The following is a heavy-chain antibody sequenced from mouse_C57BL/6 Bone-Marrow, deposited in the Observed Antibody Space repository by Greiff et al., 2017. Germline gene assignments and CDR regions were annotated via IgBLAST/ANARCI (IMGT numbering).Heavy chain of an antibody. Sequence: DVHLVESGGGLVQPGGSLKLSCAASGFTFSDYYMYWVRQTPEKRLEWVAYISNGGGSTYYPDTVKGRFTISRDNAKNTLYLQMSRLKSEDTAMYYCARRITTVYYYAMDYWGQGTSVTVSS. V-gene: IGHV5-12*01. J-gene: IGHJ4*01. D-gene: IGHD1-1*01. CDR1: GFTFSDYY. CDR2: ISNGGGST. CDR3: ARRITTVYYYAMDY.